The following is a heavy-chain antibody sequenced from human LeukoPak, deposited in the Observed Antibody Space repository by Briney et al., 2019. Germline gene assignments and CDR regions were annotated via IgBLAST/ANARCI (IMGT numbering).Heavy chain of an antibody. CDR3: ARHDRGGTFGGVIGHDY. CDR1: GGSISSSSYY. Sequence: SETLSLTCTVSGGSISSSSYYWGWLRRPPGKGLEWIGSIYYSGSTYYNPSLKSRVTISVDTSKNQFSLKLSSVTAADTAVYYCARHDRGGTFGGVIGHDYWGQGTLVTVSS. D-gene: IGHD3-16*02. CDR2: IYYSGST. V-gene: IGHV4-39*01. J-gene: IGHJ4*02.